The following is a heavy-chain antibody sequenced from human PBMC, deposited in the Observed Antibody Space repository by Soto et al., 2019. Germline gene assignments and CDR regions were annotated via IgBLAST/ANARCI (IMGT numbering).Heavy chain of an antibody. D-gene: IGHD5-18*01. Sequence: ASVKVSCKASGYTFTSYGISWVRQAPGQGLEWMGWISAYNGNTNYAQELQGRVTMTTDTSTSTAYMELRSLRSDDTAVYYCARESRVQLWLQVDYWGQGTLVTVSS. J-gene: IGHJ4*02. V-gene: IGHV1-18*04. CDR1: GYTFTSYG. CDR3: ARESRVQLWLQVDY. CDR2: ISAYNGNT.